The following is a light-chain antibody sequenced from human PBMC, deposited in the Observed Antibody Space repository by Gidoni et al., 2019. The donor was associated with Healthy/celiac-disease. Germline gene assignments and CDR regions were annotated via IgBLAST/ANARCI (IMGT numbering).Light chain of an antibody. CDR2: DAS. CDR1: QSVSSY. J-gene: IGKJ3*01. CDR3: QQRRNSRFT. V-gene: IGKV3-11*01. Sequence: EIVLTQSPATLSLSPGERATLSCRASQSVSSYLAWYQQKPGQAPRLLIYDASNRATGIPARFSGSGSGTDFTLTISSLEPEDFAVYYCQQRRNSRFTFGPGTKVDIK.